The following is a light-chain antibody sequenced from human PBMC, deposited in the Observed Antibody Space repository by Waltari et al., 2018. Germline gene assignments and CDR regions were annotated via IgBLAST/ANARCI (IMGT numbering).Light chain of an antibody. CDR1: SSNIGSNT. Sequence: QSVLTQPPSASGAPGQRVTISCSGSSSNIGSNTVTWYQQLPGTAPKPLIYYNGQRPSGVPDRFSGSKSGTSASLAISGLQSEDEADYYCAAWDDSLNAEVFGGGTKLTVL. CDR2: YNG. CDR3: AAWDDSLNAEV. J-gene: IGLJ3*02. V-gene: IGLV1-44*01.